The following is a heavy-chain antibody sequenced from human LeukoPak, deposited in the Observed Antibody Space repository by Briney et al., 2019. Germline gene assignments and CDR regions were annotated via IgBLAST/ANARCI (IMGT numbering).Heavy chain of an antibody. D-gene: IGHD4-17*01. J-gene: IGHJ4*02. CDR3: ARVFSDYGYFDY. V-gene: IGHV4-59*01. CDR2: IYYSGST. CDR1: GGSISSYY. Sequence: SETLSLTCTVSGGSISSYYWSWIRQPPGKGLEWIGYIYYSGSTNYNPSLKSRVTISVGTSKNQFSLKLSSVTAADTAVYYCARVFSDYGYFDYWGQGTLVTVSS.